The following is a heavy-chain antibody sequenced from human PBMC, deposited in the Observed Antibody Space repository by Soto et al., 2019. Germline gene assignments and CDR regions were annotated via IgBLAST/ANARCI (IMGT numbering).Heavy chain of an antibody. J-gene: IGHJ5*02. D-gene: IGHD4-4*01. CDR1: GVTVSSYG. CDR2: ISYDGSKK. Sequence: GGSLRLSCAVSGVTVSSYGMHWVRQAPGKGLEWVAVISYDGSKKYYADSVKGRFTISRDNSKNTLYLQMNSLRAEDTAVYYCAKDRESTVNSLYNWFDPWGQGTLVTVSS. CDR3: AKDRESTVNSLYNWFDP. V-gene: IGHV3-30*18.